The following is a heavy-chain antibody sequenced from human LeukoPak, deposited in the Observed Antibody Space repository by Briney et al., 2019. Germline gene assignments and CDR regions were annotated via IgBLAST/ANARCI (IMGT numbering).Heavy chain of an antibody. V-gene: IGHV5-10-1*01. CDR2: IDPIDSYT. Sequence: GESLKISCQGSGYIFTSYWISWVLQMPGTGLEGMGGIDPIDSYTNYSPSFKGHVTISADKSISTAYLQWSSLKASETAMYYCARHDCSGGTCYLLIYWGQGTLVTVSS. CDR1: GYIFTSYW. D-gene: IGHD2-15*01. CDR3: ARHDCSGGTCYLLIY. J-gene: IGHJ4*02.